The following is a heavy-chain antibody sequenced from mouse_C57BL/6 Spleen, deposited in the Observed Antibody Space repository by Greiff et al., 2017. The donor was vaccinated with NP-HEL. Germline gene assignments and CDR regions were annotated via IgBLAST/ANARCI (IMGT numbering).Heavy chain of an antibody. CDR1: GYTFTSYW. D-gene: IGHD2-3*01. CDR2: IDPNSGGT. CDR3: ASLIYDGYSYYFDY. J-gene: IGHJ2*01. Sequence: VQLQQPGAELVKPGASVKLSCKASGYTFTSYWMHWVKQRPGRGLEWIGRIDPNSGGTKYNEKFKSKATLTVDKPSSTAYMQLSSVTSEDSAVYYCASLIYDGYSYYFDYWGQGTTLTVSS. V-gene: IGHV1-72*01.